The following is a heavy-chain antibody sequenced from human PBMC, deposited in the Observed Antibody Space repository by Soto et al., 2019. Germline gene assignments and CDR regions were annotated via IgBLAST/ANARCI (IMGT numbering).Heavy chain of an antibody. Sequence: GGSVRLSCAASGFTFGHSAMSWVRQAPGKGLEWVAAISGTGGAAYYADSVKGRFTISRDNSRNTLFLQMNSLRVDDTAIYHCAKPEEVVRAFDFWGPRPLVTLSS. CDR3: AKPEEVVRAFDF. J-gene: IGHJ4*02. D-gene: IGHD6-6*01. V-gene: IGHV3-23*01. CDR1: GFTFGHSA. CDR2: ISGTGGAA.